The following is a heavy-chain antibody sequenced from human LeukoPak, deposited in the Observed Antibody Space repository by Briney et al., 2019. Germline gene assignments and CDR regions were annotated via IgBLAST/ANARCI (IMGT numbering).Heavy chain of an antibody. D-gene: IGHD1-14*01. CDR1: GGSINRYY. Sequence: SETLSLTCNVSGGSINRYYWNRIRQPPGKGLEWIGYIVYTGTTHYNPSLRSRVSMSIDTSTNHFSLSLTSVTAADTAVYYCARVDLEPTKRWFDPWGQGALVTVSS. CDR2: IVYTGTT. J-gene: IGHJ5*02. CDR3: ARVDLEPTKRWFDP. V-gene: IGHV4-59*01.